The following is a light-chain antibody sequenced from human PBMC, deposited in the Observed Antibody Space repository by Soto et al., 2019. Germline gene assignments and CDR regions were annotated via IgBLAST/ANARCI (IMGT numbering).Light chain of an antibody. CDR3: CSYAGSPWV. CDR2: DVS. V-gene: IGLV2-11*01. CDR1: SSDVGGYNY. J-gene: IGLJ2*01. Sequence: QSVLTQPRSVSGSPGQSVTISCTGTSSDVGGYNYVSWYQQHPGKAPKLMIYDVSKRPSGVPDRFSGSKSGNTASLTISGLQAEDEADYYCCSYAGSPWVLGGGTQLTVL.